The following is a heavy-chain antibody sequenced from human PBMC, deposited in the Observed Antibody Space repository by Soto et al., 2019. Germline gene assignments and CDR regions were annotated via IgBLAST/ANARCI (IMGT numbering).Heavy chain of an antibody. D-gene: IGHD3-10*01. Sequence: QVQLVQSGAEVKKPESSVKVSCTASGDTFNFYTISWVRQAPGQGLEWMGRIIPMLGMSNYAQNFQGRVTMIAEKSTSTAYMELSSLRSEDTALYYCATNYGSRSAHFDNWGQGTLVTVSS. J-gene: IGHJ4*02. CDR2: IIPMLGMS. CDR3: ATNYGSRSAHFDN. V-gene: IGHV1-69*02. CDR1: GDTFNFYT.